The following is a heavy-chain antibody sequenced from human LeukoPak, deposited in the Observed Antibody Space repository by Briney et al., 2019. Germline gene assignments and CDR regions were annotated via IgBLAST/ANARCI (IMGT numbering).Heavy chain of an antibody. CDR3: ARDSSSTFSP. J-gene: IGHJ5*02. CDR1: GGSVSSGSYY. CDR2: IYYGGST. D-gene: IGHD2-2*01. V-gene: IGHV4-61*01. Sequence: SETLSLTCTVSGGSVSSGSYYWSWIRQPPGKGLEWIGYIYYGGSTNYNPSLKSRVTISVDTSKNQFSLKLSSVTAADTAVYYCARDSSSTFSPWGQGTLVTVSS.